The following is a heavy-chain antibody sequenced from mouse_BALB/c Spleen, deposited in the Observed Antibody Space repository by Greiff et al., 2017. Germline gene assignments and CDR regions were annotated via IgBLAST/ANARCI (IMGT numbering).Heavy chain of an antibody. D-gene: IGHD2-12*01. V-gene: IGHV3-6*02. CDR2: ISYDGSN. J-gene: IGHJ4*01. CDR3: ARAYDEDYYAMDY. Sequence: EVQLQQSGPGLVKPSQSLSLTCSVTGYSITSGYYWNWIRQFPGNKLEWMGYISYDGSNNYNPSLKNRISITRDTSKNQFFLKLNSVTTEDTATYYCARAYDEDYYAMDYWGQGTSVTVSS. CDR1: GYSITSGYY.